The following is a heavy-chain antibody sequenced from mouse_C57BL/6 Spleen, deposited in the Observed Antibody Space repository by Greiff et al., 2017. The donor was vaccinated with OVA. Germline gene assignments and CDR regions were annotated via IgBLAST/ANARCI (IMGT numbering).Heavy chain of an antibody. CDR2: IYPGDGDT. J-gene: IGHJ4*01. CDR1: GYAFSSYW. CDR3: ARSEVITTVVESYYYAMDY. D-gene: IGHD1-1*01. Sequence: VKLQQSGAELVKPGASVKISCKASGYAFSSYWMNWVKQRPGKGLEWIGQIYPGDGDTNYNGKFKGKATLTADKSSSTAYMQLSSLTSEDCAVYFGARSEVITTVVESYYYAMDYWGQGTSVTVSS. V-gene: IGHV1-80*01.